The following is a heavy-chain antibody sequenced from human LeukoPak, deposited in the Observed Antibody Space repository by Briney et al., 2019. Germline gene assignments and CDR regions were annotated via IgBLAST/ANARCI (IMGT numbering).Heavy chain of an antibody. CDR2: IKPGGSET. CDR1: GFSFSSNW. J-gene: IGHJ5*01. V-gene: IGHV3-7*01. Sequence: QSGGSLRLSCAASGFSFSSNWMSWFRQAPGKGLEWVAHIKPGGSETYYVDSVKGRSTISRDNAKNSVYLQMNSLRAEDTAVYYCATAVSVAGDSWGQGTLVSVSS. CDR3: ATAVSVAGDS. D-gene: IGHD6-19*01.